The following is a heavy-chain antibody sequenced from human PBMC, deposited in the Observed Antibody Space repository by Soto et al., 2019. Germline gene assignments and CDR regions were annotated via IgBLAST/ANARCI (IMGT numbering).Heavy chain of an antibody. CDR2: IHHGGTP. CDR1: GASISSGDYS. V-gene: IGHV4-30-2*01. Sequence: PSETLSLTCAVSGASISSGDYSWSWVRQPPGKGLEWIGHIHHGGTPYYKASLKSRVTISQDRSKNQFSLSLSSVTAADTAMYFSARVEYSGFESFFDSWGQGILVTVYS. D-gene: IGHD5-12*01. CDR3: ARVEYSGFESFFDS. J-gene: IGHJ4*02.